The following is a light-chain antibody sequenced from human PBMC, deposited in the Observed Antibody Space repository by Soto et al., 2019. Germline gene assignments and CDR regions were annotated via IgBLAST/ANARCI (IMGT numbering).Light chain of an antibody. V-gene: IGLV2-14*01. CDR2: DVI. Sequence: QSALTQPASVSGSPGQSITISCTGTSSDVGGYNYVSWYQQHPGKAPKLMIYDVISRPSGVSYRFSGSKSGNTASLTISGLQAEDEDDYYCSSYTSSNTRYVFGTGTKLTVL. CDR3: SSYTSSNTRYV. J-gene: IGLJ1*01. CDR1: SSDVGGYNY.